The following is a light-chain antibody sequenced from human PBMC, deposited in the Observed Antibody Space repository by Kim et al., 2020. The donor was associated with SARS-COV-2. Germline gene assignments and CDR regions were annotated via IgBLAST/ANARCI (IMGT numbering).Light chain of an antibody. CDR2: DGT. Sequence: VAPGQTASSTGSGDKLGDKFASWYQQKPGQSPVPVIYDGTKRPSGIPERFSGSNSGNTATLTISGTQAMDEADYYCQAWDRSTAVFGGGTQLTVL. V-gene: IGLV3-1*01. CDR3: QAWDRSTAV. J-gene: IGLJ3*02. CDR1: KLGDKF.